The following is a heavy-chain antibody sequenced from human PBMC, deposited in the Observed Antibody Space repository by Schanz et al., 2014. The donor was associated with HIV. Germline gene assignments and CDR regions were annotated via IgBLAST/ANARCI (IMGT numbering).Heavy chain of an antibody. D-gene: IGHD3-22*01. CDR3: AKPEYDSRGNSQSHFDS. CDR1: GFTFKTYW. CDR2: IKLDGSEK. Sequence: EGQLVESGGGLVQPGGSLRLSCAASGFTFKTYWMSWVRQAPGKGLEWLANIKLDGSEKYYVDSVKGRFTISRDNTKNSLYLQMNSLRAEDTAVYYCAKPEYDSRGNSQSHFDSWGQGTLVTVSS. V-gene: IGHV3-7*03. J-gene: IGHJ4*02.